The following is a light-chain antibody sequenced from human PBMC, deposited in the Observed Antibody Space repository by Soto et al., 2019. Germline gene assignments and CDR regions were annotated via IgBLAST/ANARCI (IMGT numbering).Light chain of an antibody. CDR3: GTWDSSLSPNWV. CDR2: ANN. J-gene: IGLJ3*02. Sequence: QSVLTQPPSVSAAPGQKVTISCSGSNSNIGNNYVSWYQQLPGTAPKLLIYANNQRPSGIPDRFSGSKSGTSATLGITGLQTGDEADYYCGTWDSSLSPNWVFGGGTKLTVL. CDR1: NSNIGNNY. V-gene: IGLV1-51*02.